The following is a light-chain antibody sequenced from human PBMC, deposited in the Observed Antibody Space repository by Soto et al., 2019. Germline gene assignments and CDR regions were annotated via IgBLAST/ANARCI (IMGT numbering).Light chain of an antibody. J-gene: IGKJ1*01. CDR1: QSVNSNY. Sequence: EIVLTQSPGTLSLSPGARAPLSCRASQSVNSNYLAWYQQKRGQAPRLLIYGASNRATGIPDRFSGSGSGTDFTLTISRLEPEDFAVYYCQESPRTFGQGTKVDIK. CDR3: QESPRT. CDR2: GAS. V-gene: IGKV3-20*01.